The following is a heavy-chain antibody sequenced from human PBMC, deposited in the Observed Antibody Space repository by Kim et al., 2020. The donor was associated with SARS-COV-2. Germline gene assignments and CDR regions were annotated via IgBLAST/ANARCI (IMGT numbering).Heavy chain of an antibody. CDR3: AKGARGCGILTGYYYYG. V-gene: IGHV3-23*03. CDR2: IYSGGSST. D-gene: IGHD3-9*01. Sequence: GGSLRLSCAASGFTFSSYSMSWVRQAPGKGLEWVSVIYSGGSSTYYADSVKGRFTISRDNSKTTLYLQMNSLRAEDTAVYYCAKGARGCGILTGYYYYG. CDR1: GFTFSSYS. J-gene: IGHJ6*01.